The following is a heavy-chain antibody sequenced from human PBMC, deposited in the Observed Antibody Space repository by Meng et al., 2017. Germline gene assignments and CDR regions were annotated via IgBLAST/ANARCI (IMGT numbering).Heavy chain of an antibody. D-gene: IGHD3-10*01. Sequence: GQLVQCGVGVKKPGSSGKGSCKASGGTFSSYAISWVRQAPGQGLEWMGGIIPIFGTANYAQKFQGRVTITADKSTSTAYMELSSLRSEDTAVYYCASLTGWFDPWGQGTLVTVSS. CDR2: IIPIFGTA. CDR1: GGTFSSYA. V-gene: IGHV1-69*06. CDR3: ASLTGWFDP. J-gene: IGHJ5*02.